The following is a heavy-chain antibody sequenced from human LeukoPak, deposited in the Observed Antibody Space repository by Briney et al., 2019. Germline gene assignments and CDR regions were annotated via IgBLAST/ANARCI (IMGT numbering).Heavy chain of an antibody. CDR2: ISSSGSTI. CDR1: GFTFSSYE. CDR3: ARVNWGIDY. J-gene: IGHJ4*02. D-gene: IGHD7-27*01. Sequence: QPGGSLRLSCAASGFTFSSYEMNWVRQAPGKGLEWVSYISSSGSTIYYADSVKGRFTISRDNAKNSLYLQMNSLRAEDTAVYYCARVNWGIDYWGQGTLVTVSS. V-gene: IGHV3-48*03.